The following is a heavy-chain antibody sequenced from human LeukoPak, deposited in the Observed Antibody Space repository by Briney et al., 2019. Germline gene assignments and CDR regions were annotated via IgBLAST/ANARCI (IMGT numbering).Heavy chain of an antibody. CDR2: FTLEDAET. CDR3: ATAYGGNLVDY. V-gene: IGHV1-24*01. D-gene: IGHD4/OR15-4a*01. Sequence: GASVKVSCKVSGYTLTDLSVHWVRQAPGKGLEWMGGFTLEDAETTYAQKFQGRVTMIEDTSTDTAYMELSSLRSDDTAVYYCATAYGGNLVDYWGQGTLVTVSS. J-gene: IGHJ4*02. CDR1: GYTLTDLS.